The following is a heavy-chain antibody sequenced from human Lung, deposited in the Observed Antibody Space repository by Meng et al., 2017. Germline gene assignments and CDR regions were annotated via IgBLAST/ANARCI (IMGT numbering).Heavy chain of an antibody. Sequence: QWQLQQWGGGLLTPSETLSLTFVVSGGSFSDYYWSWIRQPPGKGLEWIGEINHSGSTNYNPSLESRATISVDTSQNNLSLKLSSVTAADSAVYYCARGPTTMAHDFDYWGQGTLVTVSS. CDR1: GGSFSDYY. D-gene: IGHD4-11*01. V-gene: IGHV4-34*01. J-gene: IGHJ4*02. CDR3: ARGPTTMAHDFDY. CDR2: INHSGST.